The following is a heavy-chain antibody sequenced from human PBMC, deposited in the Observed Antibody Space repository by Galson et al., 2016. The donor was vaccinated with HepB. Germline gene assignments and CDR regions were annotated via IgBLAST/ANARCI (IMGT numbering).Heavy chain of an antibody. CDR3: VRDFGGY. Sequence: SLRLSCAASGFTFSNFGMNWVRQAPGKGLEWVANIRGDGTEEFYVDSVKGRFTASGDNAKNSLYLQMNSLRAEDTAVYFCVRDFGGYWGQGTLVTVSS. CDR1: GFTFSNFG. J-gene: IGHJ4*02. D-gene: IGHD3-10*01. CDR2: IRGDGTEE. V-gene: IGHV3-7*01.